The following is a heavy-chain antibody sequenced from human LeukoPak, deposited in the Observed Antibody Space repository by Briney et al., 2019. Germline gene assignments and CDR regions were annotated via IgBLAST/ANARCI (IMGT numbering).Heavy chain of an antibody. CDR3: ARLASYSSSWHPRAMDV. J-gene: IGHJ6*04. Sequence: PSETLSLTCSVSGGSISSNYWSWIRQPPGKALEWIGYIYDSGSTNYNPSLKSRVTMSVDTSKNQFSLKLSSVTAADTAVYYCARLASYSSSWHPRAMDVWGKGTTVTVSS. CDR2: IYDSGST. V-gene: IGHV4-59*12. CDR1: GGSISSNY. D-gene: IGHD6-13*01.